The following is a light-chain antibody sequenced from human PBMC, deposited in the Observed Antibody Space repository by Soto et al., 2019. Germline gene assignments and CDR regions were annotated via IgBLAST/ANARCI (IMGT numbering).Light chain of an antibody. Sequence: QSALTQPASVSGSPGQSITISSTGTSSDVGDYNFVSWYQQHPGKAPKLMIHDVSQRPSGVPDRFSGSKSGNTASLTISGRQAEDEADYYCCSYAGSNTLIFGGGTKLTVL. CDR2: DVS. CDR1: SSDVGDYNF. CDR3: CSYAGSNTLI. J-gene: IGLJ2*01. V-gene: IGLV2-11*01.